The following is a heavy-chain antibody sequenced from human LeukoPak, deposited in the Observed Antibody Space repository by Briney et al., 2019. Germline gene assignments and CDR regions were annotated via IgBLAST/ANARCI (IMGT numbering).Heavy chain of an antibody. J-gene: IGHJ4*02. CDR1: GDSISSSS. CDR3: ANGYYEGSVSSNPFAC. CDR2: VNYTGET. Sequence: SETLSLTCTVSGDSISSSSWSWIRQPPGKGLEWVGYVNYTGETNYNPSVNNRATISVDMSKNLFSLTLSSVTVADTAMHYCANGYYEGSVSSNPFACWRQGTLVTVS. D-gene: IGHD3-3*01. V-gene: IGHV4-59*01.